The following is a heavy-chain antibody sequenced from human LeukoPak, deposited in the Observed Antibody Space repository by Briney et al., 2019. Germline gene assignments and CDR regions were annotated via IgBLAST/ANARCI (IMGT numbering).Heavy chain of an antibody. CDR1: GFTFDDYA. CDR3: AKTTKVWSGSWYFDL. Sequence: GGSLRLSCAASGFTFDDYAMHWVRQAPGKGLEWVSGISWNSETKDYVDSVKGRFTISRDNVKNIVYLEMNSLRTEDTAFYYCAKTTKVWSGSWYFDLWGRGTLVTVSS. J-gene: IGHJ2*01. CDR2: ISWNSETK. D-gene: IGHD1-1*01. V-gene: IGHV3-9*01.